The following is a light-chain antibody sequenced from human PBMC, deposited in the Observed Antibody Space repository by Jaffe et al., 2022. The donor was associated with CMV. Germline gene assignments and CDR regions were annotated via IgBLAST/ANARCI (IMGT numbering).Light chain of an antibody. CDR2: EVS. V-gene: IGLV2-18*02. J-gene: IGLJ2*01. CDR3: SSYTGTTIL. CDR1: SNDIGSYNR. Sequence: QSALTQPPSVSGSPGQSITISCTGTSNDIGSYNRVSWYQQPPGTAPKLIIYEVSNRPSGVPHRFSGSQSGNTASLTISSLQADDEADYYCSSYTGTTILFGGGTRLTVL.